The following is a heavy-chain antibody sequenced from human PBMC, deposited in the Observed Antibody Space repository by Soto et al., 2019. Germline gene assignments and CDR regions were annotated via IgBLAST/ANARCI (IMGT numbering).Heavy chain of an antibody. J-gene: IGHJ4*02. V-gene: IGHV3-23*01. D-gene: IGHD1-26*01. CDR1: GFTFSSFF. CDR3: AREGSVGVTSGGTIDS. Sequence: GGSLRLSCTASGFTFSSFFMNWVRQAPGKGLEWVSGIDTSGGVTKYADSVKGRFTISRDNSKNTLYLQMNSLRAEDTSVYYCAREGSVGVTSGGTIDSWGQGTLVTVSS. CDR2: IDTSGGVT.